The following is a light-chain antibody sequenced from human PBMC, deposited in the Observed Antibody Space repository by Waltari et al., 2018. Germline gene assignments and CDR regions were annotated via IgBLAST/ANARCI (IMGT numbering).Light chain of an antibody. J-gene: IGLJ2*01. CDR3: QSYDTSLSVV. CDR1: GSNRGAGYH. Sequence: QSVLTQPPSVSGAPGQRVSISCTGSGSNRGAGYHVHWYQQHPGKAPKLLIYGTSTRPPGVPDRFFGSQSGTSASLAITALQAEDEAEYYCQSYDTSLSVVFGGGTKLTVL. V-gene: IGLV1-40*01. CDR2: GTS.